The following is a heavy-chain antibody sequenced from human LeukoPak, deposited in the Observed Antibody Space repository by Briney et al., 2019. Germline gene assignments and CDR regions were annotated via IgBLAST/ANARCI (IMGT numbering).Heavy chain of an antibody. J-gene: IGHJ4*02. Sequence: SETLSLTCSVSGDSINSNYWSWMRQPPGKGLEWIGYIYYGGSTNYNPSLKSRVSMSVDTSKNQFSLKLSSVTAADTAVYYCARSYDSSGYYYGPQGYWGQGTLVTVSS. CDR2: IYYGGST. CDR1: GDSINSNY. D-gene: IGHD3-22*01. V-gene: IGHV4-59*12. CDR3: ARSYDSSGYYYGPQGY.